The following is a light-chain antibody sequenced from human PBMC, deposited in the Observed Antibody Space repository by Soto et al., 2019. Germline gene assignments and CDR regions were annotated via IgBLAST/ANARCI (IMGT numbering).Light chain of an antibody. CDR2: AAS. CDR1: QGISSY. V-gene: IGKV1-9*01. CDR3: QQLNSYPLT. J-gene: IGKJ3*01. Sequence: IQLTQSPSSLSASVGDRVTITCRASQGISSYLAWYQQKPGKAPKRLIYAASTLQSGVPSRFSGSGSGTDFTLTISSLQPEDCATFSCQQLNSYPLTFGPGTKVDIK.